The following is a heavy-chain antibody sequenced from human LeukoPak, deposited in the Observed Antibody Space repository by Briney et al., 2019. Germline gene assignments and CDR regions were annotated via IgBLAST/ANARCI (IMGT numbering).Heavy chain of an antibody. Sequence: GGSLRLSCAASGFTFSNYAMSWVRQAPGKGLEWVSVVSGSDGSTYYADSVKGRFTISRDNSENTLYLHMNSLRAGDTAVYYCAKSHLTTVNFGRSSDYWGQGTLVTVSS. CDR3: AKSHLTTVNFGRSSDY. D-gene: IGHD4-17*01. CDR2: VSGSDGST. J-gene: IGHJ4*02. V-gene: IGHV3-23*01. CDR1: GFTFSNYA.